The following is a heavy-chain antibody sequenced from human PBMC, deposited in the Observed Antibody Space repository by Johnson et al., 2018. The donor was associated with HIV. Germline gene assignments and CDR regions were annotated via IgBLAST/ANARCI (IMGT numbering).Heavy chain of an antibody. CDR1: GFSFSNTW. V-gene: IGHV3-15*02. J-gene: IGHJ3*01. Sequence: MMLVESGGTLVKPGGSLRLSCAASGFSFSNTWLSWVRQAPGKGLEWVARIKRKSDGGTTDYAAPVKGRFSISRDDSNSTVYLQMNSLKTEDSAVYYCTTDLIVVIPIGAFDVWGQGTTFTVSS. CDR2: IKRKSDGGTT. D-gene: IGHD2-21*01. CDR3: TTDLIVVIPIGAFDV.